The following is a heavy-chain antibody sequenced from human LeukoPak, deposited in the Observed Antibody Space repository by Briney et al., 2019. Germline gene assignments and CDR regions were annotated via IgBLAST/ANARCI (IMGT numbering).Heavy chain of an antibody. V-gene: IGHV3-30-3*01. J-gene: IGHJ4*02. CDR3: ARGGCSGGSCYDFDY. D-gene: IGHD2-15*01. CDR2: ISYDGSNQ. CDR1: GFTFSSFD. Sequence: GGSLRLSCAASGFTFSSFDMHWVRQAPGKGLEWVAVISYDGSNQFYADSVKGRFTISRDNSKNTLHLQMNSLRAEDTDVYYCARGGCSGGSCYDFDYWGQGTLVTVSS.